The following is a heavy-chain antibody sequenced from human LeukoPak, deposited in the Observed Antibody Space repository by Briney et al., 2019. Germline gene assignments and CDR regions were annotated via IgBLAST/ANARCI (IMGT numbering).Heavy chain of an antibody. CDR3: AKDLSYQLLSVGFDY. D-gene: IGHD2-2*01. V-gene: IGHV3-30*02. Sequence: GGSLRLSCAASGFTFSNHGMDWVHQAPGKGLEWVAFIRYDGSNKYYADSVKGRFTISRDNSKNTLYLQMNSLRAEDTAVYYCAKDLSYQLLSVGFDYWGQGTLVTVSS. CDR1: GFTFSNHG. J-gene: IGHJ4*02. CDR2: IRYDGSNK.